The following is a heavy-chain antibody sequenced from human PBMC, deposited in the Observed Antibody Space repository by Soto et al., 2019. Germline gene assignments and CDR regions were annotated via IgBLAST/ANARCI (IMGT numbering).Heavy chain of an antibody. J-gene: IGHJ3*02. CDR1: GFTFRNAW. Sequence: EVQLVDSGGGLVKPGGSLRLSCAASGFTFRNAWMTWVRQAPGKGLEWVARIKSERSGGTIDYGAPVKGRFTISRDDSKNILYLQMNSLKTEDTAVYYCATEMCTGDGCIPKWAFDTWGQGTMVTVSS. CDR3: ATEMCTGDGCIPKWAFDT. D-gene: IGHD2-8*02. CDR2: IKSERSGGTI. V-gene: IGHV3-15*01.